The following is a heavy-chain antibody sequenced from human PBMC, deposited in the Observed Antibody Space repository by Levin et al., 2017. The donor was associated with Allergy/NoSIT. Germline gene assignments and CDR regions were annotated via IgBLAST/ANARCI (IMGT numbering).Heavy chain of an antibody. V-gene: IGHV3-30*03. CDR1: GFTFSNYG. CDR3: ARDPGAEQLSGILDY. J-gene: IGHJ4*02. Sequence: GGSLRLSCAASGFTFSNYGMHWVRQAPGKGLEWMAVVSFDGSDKNYAASVKGRFTISRDNSKNTLYLQMNSLRPEDTAVYYCARDPGAEQLSGILDYWGQGTLVTVSS. CDR2: VSFDGSDK. D-gene: IGHD3-10*01.